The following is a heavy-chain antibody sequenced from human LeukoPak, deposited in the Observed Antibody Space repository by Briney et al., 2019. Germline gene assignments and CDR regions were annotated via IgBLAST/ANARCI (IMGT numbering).Heavy chain of an antibody. Sequence: PGGSLRLSCAASRFTFSSYGVHWVRQAPGKGLDWVAVISYDGSNKYYADSVKGRFTISRDNSKNTLYLQMNSLRAEDTAVYYCAKALTGFWSGYYAYWGQGTLVTVSS. J-gene: IGHJ4*02. V-gene: IGHV3-30*18. CDR2: ISYDGSNK. CDR1: RFTFSSYG. CDR3: AKALTGFWSGYYAY. D-gene: IGHD3-3*01.